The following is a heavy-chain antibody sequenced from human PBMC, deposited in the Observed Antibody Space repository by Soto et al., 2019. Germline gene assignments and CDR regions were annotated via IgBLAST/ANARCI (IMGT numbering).Heavy chain of an antibody. CDR1: GFTFSGHW. V-gene: IGHV3-74*01. J-gene: IGHJ4*02. Sequence: GGSLRLSCAASGFTFSGHWMHWVRQAPGRGLVWVSHINNDGSDRTYADSVKGRFTISGDNTKNTLHLQMDSLRAEDTAVYYCVRGSGGFDYWAQGTLVTFSS. D-gene: IGHD6-25*01. CDR3: VRGSGGFDY. CDR2: INNDGSDR.